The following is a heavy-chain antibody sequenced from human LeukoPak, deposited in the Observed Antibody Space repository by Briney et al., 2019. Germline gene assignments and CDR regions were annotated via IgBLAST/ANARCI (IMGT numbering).Heavy chain of an antibody. J-gene: IGHJ4*02. Sequence: ASVKVSCKASGYTFTGYYMHWVRQAPGQGLEWMGWINPNSGDTNYAQKFQGRVTMTRDTSISTAYMELSRLRSGDTAVYCCGRGQQIQLWSIGYWGQGTLVTVSS. CDR2: INPNSGDT. D-gene: IGHD5-18*01. CDR1: GYTFTGYY. V-gene: IGHV1-2*02. CDR3: GRGQQIQLWSIGY.